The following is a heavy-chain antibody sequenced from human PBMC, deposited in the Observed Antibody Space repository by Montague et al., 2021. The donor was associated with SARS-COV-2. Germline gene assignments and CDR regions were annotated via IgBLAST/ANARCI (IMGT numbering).Heavy chain of an antibody. J-gene: IGHJ4*02. V-gene: IGHV2-70*01. Sequence: PALVKPTKTLTLTCTFSGFSLNTSGMCVSWIRQPPGKALEWLALIDWDEDQYYSTSLKTRLTISKDTSKNQVVLTMTNMDPIDTATYYCARSYGDYRDSYFDYGGQGTLVTVSS. D-gene: IGHD4-17*01. CDR3: ARSYGDYRDSYFDY. CDR1: GFSLNTSGMC. CDR2: IDWDEDQ.